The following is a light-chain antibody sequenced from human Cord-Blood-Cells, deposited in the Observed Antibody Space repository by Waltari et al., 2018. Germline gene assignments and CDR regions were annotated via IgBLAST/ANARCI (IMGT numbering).Light chain of an antibody. CDR3: SSYTSSSTWV. CDR1: SSEVGGYNY. J-gene: IGLJ3*02. CDR2: DVS. V-gene: IGLV2-14*01. Sequence: QSALTQPASVSGSPGQSITISCTGTSSEVGGYNYVSWYQQHPGKAPKRMIYDVSNRPSGFSNRFSGSKSGNTASLTISGLQAEDEADYYCSSYTSSSTWVFGGGTKLTVL.